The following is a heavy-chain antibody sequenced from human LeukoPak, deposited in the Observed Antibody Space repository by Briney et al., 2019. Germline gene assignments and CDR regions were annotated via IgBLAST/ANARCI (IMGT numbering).Heavy chain of an antibody. Sequence: ASVKVSCKASGYTFTHYYMHWVRQAPGQGLEWMGIINPSGGSTSYAQKFQGRVTMTEDTSTDTAYMELSSLSSEDTAVYYCATHSSDSSGYYYYWGQGTLVTVSS. J-gene: IGHJ4*02. CDR2: INPSGGST. CDR3: ATHSSDSSGYYYY. V-gene: IGHV1-46*01. CDR1: GYTFTHYY. D-gene: IGHD3-22*01.